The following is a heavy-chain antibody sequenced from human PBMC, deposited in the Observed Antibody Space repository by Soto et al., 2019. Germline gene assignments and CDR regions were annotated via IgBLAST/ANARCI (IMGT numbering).Heavy chain of an antibody. CDR1: GFTFADAW. Sequence: GGSLRLSCAASGFTFADAWMSWVRQAPGRGLEWVGRIKREADGGTTDYAAPVKGRTTISRDDSKNTLYLQMNSLKTEDTAVYYCTTGLRNGYYTFDYWGQGTLVTVSS. V-gene: IGHV3-15*01. D-gene: IGHD3-22*01. CDR3: TTGLRNGYYTFDY. J-gene: IGHJ4*02. CDR2: IKREADGGTT.